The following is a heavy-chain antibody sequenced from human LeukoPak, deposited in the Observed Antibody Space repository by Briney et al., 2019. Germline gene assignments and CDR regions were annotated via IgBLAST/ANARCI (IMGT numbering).Heavy chain of an antibody. CDR2: ISWNSGSI. V-gene: IGHV3-9*01. J-gene: IGHJ4*02. D-gene: IGHD6-13*01. CDR3: AKGETIAAAVDY. CDR1: GFTFDDYA. Sequence: GGSLRLSCAASGFTFDDYAMHWVRQAPGKGLEWVSGISWNSGSIGYADSVKGRFTISRDNAKNSLYLQMDSLRAEDTAFYYCAKGETIAAAVDYWGQGTLVTVSS.